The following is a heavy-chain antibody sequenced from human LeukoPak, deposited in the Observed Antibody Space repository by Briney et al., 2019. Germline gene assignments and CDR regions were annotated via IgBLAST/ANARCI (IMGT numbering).Heavy chain of an antibody. V-gene: IGHV3-7*01. CDR3: AKGGHVDY. CDR2: INEDGREV. CDR1: GITFSTYW. J-gene: IGHJ4*02. Sequence: GGSLRLSCAASGITFSTYWMSWVRQAPGKGLEWVANINEDGREVYYVDSVKGRFTISRDNAKNSLYLQMSSLRVEDTAVYYCAKGGHVDYCGQGTLVTVSS.